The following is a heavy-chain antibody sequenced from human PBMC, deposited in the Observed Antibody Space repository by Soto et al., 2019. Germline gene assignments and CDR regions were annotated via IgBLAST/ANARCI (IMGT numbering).Heavy chain of an antibody. CDR2: IGGSDGST. CDR3: AQSLSDFWSAYSD. Sequence: EVQLLESGGGLVQPGGSLRLSCAASGFSFSRYAMSWVRQAPGKGLDWVSTIGGSDGSTYYAGSVKGRFTISRDNSRNTLYLQMNSRRAEDAAVYYCAQSLSDFWSAYSDCGKGTLVTVSS. J-gene: IGHJ4*02. CDR1: GFSFSRYA. V-gene: IGHV3-23*01. D-gene: IGHD3-3*01.